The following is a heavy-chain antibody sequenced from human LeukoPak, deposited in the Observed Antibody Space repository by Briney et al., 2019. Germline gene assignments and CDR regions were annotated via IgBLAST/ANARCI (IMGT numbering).Heavy chain of an antibody. Sequence: ASVKVSCKASGGTFSSYAISWVRQAPGQGLEWMGRIIPIFGTASYAQKFQGRVTITTDESTSTAYMELSSLRSEDTAVYYCAYTAMVTTYYYYYMDVWGKGTTVTVSS. J-gene: IGHJ6*03. D-gene: IGHD5-18*01. CDR3: AYTAMVTTYYYYYMDV. CDR2: IIPIFGTA. CDR1: GGTFSSYA. V-gene: IGHV1-69*05.